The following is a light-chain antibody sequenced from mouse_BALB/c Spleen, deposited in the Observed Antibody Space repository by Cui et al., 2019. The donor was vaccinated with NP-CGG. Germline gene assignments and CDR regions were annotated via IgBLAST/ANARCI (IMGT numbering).Light chain of an antibody. CDR3: ALWYSNHWV. Sequence: QAVVTQESALTTSPGETVTLTCRSSTGPVTIRNYANWVQEKPDHLFTGLIGGTNNRAPGVPARFSGSLIGDKAALTITGAQTEDEAIYFCALWYSNHWVFGGGTKLTVL. J-gene: IGLJ1*01. CDR1: TGPVTIRNY. CDR2: GTN. V-gene: IGLV1*01.